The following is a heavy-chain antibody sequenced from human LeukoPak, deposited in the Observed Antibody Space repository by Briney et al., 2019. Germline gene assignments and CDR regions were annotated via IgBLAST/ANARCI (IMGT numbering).Heavy chain of an antibody. CDR3: ARQGTMTRGGYWLDP. Sequence: SETPSLTCTVSGASMNTTNFYWAWIRQPPGKGLESIGSISYAGRTYLNPSLNSRVTISVDTSKNQFSLKLSSVTAADTAVYYCARQGTMTRGGYWLDPWGQGTLVIVSS. CDR2: ISYAGRT. V-gene: IGHV4-39*01. D-gene: IGHD3-10*01. CDR1: GASMNTTNFY. J-gene: IGHJ5*02.